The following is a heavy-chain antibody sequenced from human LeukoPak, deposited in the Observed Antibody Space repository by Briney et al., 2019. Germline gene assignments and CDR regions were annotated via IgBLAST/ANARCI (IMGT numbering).Heavy chain of an antibody. V-gene: IGHV4-4*07. J-gene: IGHJ4*02. Sequence: SETLSLTCTVSGGSISSYYWSWIRQPAGKGLEWIGRIYTSGSTDYNPSLKSRVTMSEATSKNQFSLKLSSVTAADTAVYYCARAPFEYCSGDICYSRHTFDYWGQGTLVIVSS. D-gene: IGHD2-15*01. CDR3: ARAPFEYCSGDICYSRHTFDY. CDR2: IYTSGST. CDR1: GGSISSYY.